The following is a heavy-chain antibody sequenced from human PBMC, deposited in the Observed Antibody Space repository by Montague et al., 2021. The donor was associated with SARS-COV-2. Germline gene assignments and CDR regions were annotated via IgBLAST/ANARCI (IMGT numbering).Heavy chain of an antibody. CDR2: IYYTGNT. V-gene: IGHV4-59*01. D-gene: IGHD1-1*01. Sequence: SETLSLTCTVSGGSISGYYWTWMRQPPGKGLEWLGHIYYTGNTKYNPSLKSRVTISIDTPKNQFSLKLRSVTAADTAVYFCARAQPVCFIANCVNYFDYWGQGALVTVSS. CDR1: GGSISGYY. CDR3: ARAQPVCFIANCVNYFDY. J-gene: IGHJ4*02.